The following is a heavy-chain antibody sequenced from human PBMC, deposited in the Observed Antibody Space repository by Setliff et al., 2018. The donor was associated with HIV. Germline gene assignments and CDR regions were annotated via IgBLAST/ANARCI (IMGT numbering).Heavy chain of an antibody. Sequence: SETLSLTCTVSGGSIRSNYWSWIRQPAGKGLEWIGRIYTRGSTNYNPSLKSRVTMSIDTSKNQFSLKLSSVTAADTAVYYCATGRLYYYMDVWGKGTTVTVSS. J-gene: IGHJ6*03. V-gene: IGHV4-4*07. CDR2: IYTRGST. D-gene: IGHD1-1*01. CDR3: ATGRLYYYMDV. CDR1: GGSIRSNY.